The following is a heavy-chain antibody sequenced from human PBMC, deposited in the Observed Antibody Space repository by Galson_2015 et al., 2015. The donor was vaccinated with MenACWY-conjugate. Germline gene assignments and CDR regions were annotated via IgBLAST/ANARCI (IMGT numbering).Heavy chain of an antibody. V-gene: IGHV3-53*01. CDR1: GFTVSGNY. J-gene: IGHJ6*02. CDR3: AGDRGHLRGGGYYGMDV. Sequence: SLRLSCAASGFTVSGNYMSWVRQAPGKGLEWVSVIYTGGSTYYAESVKSRFTISRDNSKNTLYLQMNSLRAEDTAVYYCAGDRGHLRGGGYYGMDVWGQGTTVTVSS. D-gene: IGHD3-10*01. CDR2: IYTGGST.